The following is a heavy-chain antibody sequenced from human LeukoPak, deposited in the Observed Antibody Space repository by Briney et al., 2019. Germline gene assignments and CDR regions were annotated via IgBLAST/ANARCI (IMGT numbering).Heavy chain of an antibody. J-gene: IGHJ6*02. V-gene: IGHV4-34*01. CDR2: INHSGST. CDR3: ARGGQDIVLMVYSRHLGMDV. CDR1: GGSFSGYY. Sequence: SETLSLTCAVYGGSFSGYYWSWIRQPPGKGLEWIGEINHSGSTNYNPSLKSRVTISVDTSKNQFSLKLSSVTAADTAVYYCARGGQDIVLMVYSRHLGMDVWGQGTTVTVSS. D-gene: IGHD2-8*01.